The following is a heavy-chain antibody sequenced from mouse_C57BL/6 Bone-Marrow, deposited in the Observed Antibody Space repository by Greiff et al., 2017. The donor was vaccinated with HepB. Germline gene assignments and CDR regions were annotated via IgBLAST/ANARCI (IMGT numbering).Heavy chain of an antibody. CDR3: ARRRIYYYGSSYVENYAMDY. J-gene: IGHJ4*01. Sequence: QVTLKESGPGILQPSQTLSLTCSFSGFSLSTFGMGVGWIRQPSGKGLEWLAHIWWDDDKYYNPALKSRLTISKDTSKNQVFLKITKVDTADTATYYCARRRIYYYGSSYVENYAMDYWGQGTSVTVSS. V-gene: IGHV8-8*01. CDR1: GFSLSTFGMG. CDR2: IWWDDDK. D-gene: IGHD1-1*01.